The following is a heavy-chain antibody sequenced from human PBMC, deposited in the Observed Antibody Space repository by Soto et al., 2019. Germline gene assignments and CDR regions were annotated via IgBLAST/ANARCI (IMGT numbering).Heavy chain of an antibody. D-gene: IGHD2-8*02. Sequence: GGSLRLSCAASGFTFSSYAMHWVRQAPGKGLEWVAVISYDGSNKYYADSVKGRFTISRDNSKNTLYLQMNSLRAEDTAVYYCARGYWALRAFDIWGQGTMVTVSS. CDR3: ARGYWALRAFDI. V-gene: IGHV3-30-3*01. CDR2: ISYDGSNK. J-gene: IGHJ3*02. CDR1: GFTFSSYA.